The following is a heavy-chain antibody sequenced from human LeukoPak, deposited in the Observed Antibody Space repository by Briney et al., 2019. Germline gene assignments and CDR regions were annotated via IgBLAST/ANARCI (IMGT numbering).Heavy chain of an antibody. CDR1: GFTFSRHG. Sequence: GRSLRLSCAASGFTFSRHGMHWVRQAPGKGLEWVAVIRYDGSNRYYADSVKGRFTISRDNSKNTLYLQVNSLRAEDTAVYYCARDMATDYLDYWGQGTLVTVSS. CDR3: ARDMATDYLDY. V-gene: IGHV3-33*01. CDR2: IRYDGSNR. J-gene: IGHJ4*02. D-gene: IGHD5-24*01.